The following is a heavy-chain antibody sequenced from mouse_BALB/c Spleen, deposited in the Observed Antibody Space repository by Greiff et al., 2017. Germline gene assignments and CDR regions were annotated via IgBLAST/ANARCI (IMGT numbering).Heavy chain of an antibody. Sequence: EVQRVESGGGLVQPGGSLKLSCAASGFTFSSYGMSWVRQTPDKRLELVATINSNGGSTYYPDSVKGRLTISRDNAKNTLYLQMSSLKSEDTAMYYCARRAVDGYFDDWGQGTTLTVSA. CDR3: ARRAVDGYFDD. J-gene: IGHJ2*01. CDR1: GFTFSSYG. D-gene: IGHD2-3*01. CDR2: INSNGGST. V-gene: IGHV5-6-3*01.